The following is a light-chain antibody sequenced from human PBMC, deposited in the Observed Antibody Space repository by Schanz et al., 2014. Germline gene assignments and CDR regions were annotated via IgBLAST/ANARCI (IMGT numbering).Light chain of an antibody. CDR1: QSVSSSY. V-gene: IGKV3-20*01. CDR3: QQYGSSPRT. CDR2: DAS. J-gene: IGKJ1*01. Sequence: EIVLTQSPGTLSLSPGERATLSCRASQSVSSSYLAWYQQKPGQGPRLLIYDASNRATGIPARFSGSGSGADFTLTISSLEPEDFAVYYCQQYGSSPRTFGQGTKVEIK.